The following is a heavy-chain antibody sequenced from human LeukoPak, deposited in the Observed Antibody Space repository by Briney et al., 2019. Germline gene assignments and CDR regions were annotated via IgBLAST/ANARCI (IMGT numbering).Heavy chain of an antibody. CDR2: FSPSGGGT. J-gene: IGHJ4*02. D-gene: IGHD3-22*01. Sequence: PGGSLRLSCAASGFTFSNYAMSWVRQAPGKGLEWVSAFSPSGGGTYYADSVKGRFTISRDNAKNSLYLQMNSLRAEDTAVYYCARLITMIVVVPTYFDYWGQGTLVTVSS. CDR1: GFTFSNYA. V-gene: IGHV3-23*01. CDR3: ARLITMIVVVPTYFDY.